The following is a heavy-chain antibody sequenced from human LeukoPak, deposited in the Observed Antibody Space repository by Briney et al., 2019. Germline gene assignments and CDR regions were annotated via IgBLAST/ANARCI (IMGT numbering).Heavy chain of an antibody. CDR2: ISSYNGNT. Sequence: GASVKVSCKASGYIFTSYGINWVRQAPGQGLEWMGWISSYNGNTHYAQILQGRVTMTTDTSTSTAYMELRSLRSDDTAVYYCARDRATIAFDIWGQGTMVTVSS. CDR1: GYIFTSYG. V-gene: IGHV1-18*01. D-gene: IGHD4/OR15-4a*01. J-gene: IGHJ3*02. CDR3: ARDRATIAFDI.